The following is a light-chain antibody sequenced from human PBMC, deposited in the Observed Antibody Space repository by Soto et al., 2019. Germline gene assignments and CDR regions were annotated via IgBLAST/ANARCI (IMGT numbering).Light chain of an antibody. J-gene: IGKJ5*01. CDR3: QQYGSFSRT. Sequence: EIVLTQSPGTLSLSPGEKAILSCRASQSVSSHSLAWYQQKPGQAPRLLIYGASSRATGIPDRFSGSGSGTDFTLTVSRLEPEDFAVYYCQQYGSFSRTFGQGTRLEIK. V-gene: IGKV3-20*01. CDR1: QSVSSHS. CDR2: GAS.